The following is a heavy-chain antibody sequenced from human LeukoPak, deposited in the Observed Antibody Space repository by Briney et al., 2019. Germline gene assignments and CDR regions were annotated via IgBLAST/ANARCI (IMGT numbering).Heavy chain of an antibody. V-gene: IGHV4-59*11. CDR3: ARLVWLGESPGSWFDS. D-gene: IGHD3-10*01. CDR1: GGSITSHV. J-gene: IGHJ5*01. Sequence: SETLSLTCSVSGGSITSHVWSWIRQPPGKGLEWIGYIHYSGSTNYNPSLKSRVTISPDTSKNQLFLKLNSVTAADTAVYYCARLVWLGESPGSWFDSWGQGTLATVSS. CDR2: IHYSGST.